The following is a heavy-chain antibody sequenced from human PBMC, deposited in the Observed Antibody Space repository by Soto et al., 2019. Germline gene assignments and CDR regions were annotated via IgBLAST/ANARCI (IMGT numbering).Heavy chain of an antibody. CDR2: ISKSGST. CDR1: GGSVNSGSYY. Sequence: SDTLSLTCTVSGGSVNSGSYYWSWIRQPPGKGLEWNGYISKSGSTNYNPSLKSRITISVDTSKNQFSLKLGSVTAADTAVYYCERGAERTYHHYGMDVCGQGTKVTVYS. J-gene: IGHJ6*02. CDR3: ERGAERTYHHYGMDV. V-gene: IGHV4-61*01. D-gene: IGHD1-1*01.